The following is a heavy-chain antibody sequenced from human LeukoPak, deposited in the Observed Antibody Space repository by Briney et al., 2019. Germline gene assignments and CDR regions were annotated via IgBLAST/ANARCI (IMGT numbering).Heavy chain of an antibody. Sequence: PGASVKVSCKASTYISSDFGISWVRLAPGGGLEWMGWVSGDNGQTNYGHKFYGRVTMTMETSTNTASMGLRGLRSDDTAIYYCARVYLYTTGWSAAYYYFMDVWGKGTTVIVSS. V-gene: IGHV1-18*01. CDR2: VSGDNGQT. CDR3: ARVYLYTTGWSAAYYYFMDV. CDR1: TYISSDFG. D-gene: IGHD3-16*02. J-gene: IGHJ6*03.